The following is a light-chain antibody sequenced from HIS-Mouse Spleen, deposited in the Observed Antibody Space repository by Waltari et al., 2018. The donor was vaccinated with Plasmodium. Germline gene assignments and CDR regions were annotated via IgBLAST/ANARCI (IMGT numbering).Light chain of an antibody. J-gene: IGKJ2*01. CDR1: QSVSSSY. CDR3: QQYGSSPYT. Sequence: EIVLTQSPGTLSLSPGDRATLSCRASQSVSSSYLAWYQQKPGQAPRLLIYGASSRATVIPDRFSGSGSGTDFTLTISRLEPEDFAVYYCQQYGSSPYTFGQGTKLEIK. V-gene: IGKV3-20*01. CDR2: GAS.